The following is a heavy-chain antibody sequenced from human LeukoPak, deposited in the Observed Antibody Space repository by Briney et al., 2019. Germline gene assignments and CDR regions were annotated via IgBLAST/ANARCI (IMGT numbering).Heavy chain of an antibody. J-gene: IGHJ5*02. CDR3: ARDMRYSSSPIDWFDP. V-gene: IGHV1-69*01. D-gene: IGHD6-13*01. CDR2: IIPIFGTA. CDR1: GGTFSSYA. Sequence: ASVTVSCTASGGTFSSYAISWVRQAPGQGLEWMGGIIPIFGTANYAQKFQGRVTITADESTSTAYMELSSLRSEDTAVYYCARDMRYSSSPIDWFDPWGQGTLVTVSS.